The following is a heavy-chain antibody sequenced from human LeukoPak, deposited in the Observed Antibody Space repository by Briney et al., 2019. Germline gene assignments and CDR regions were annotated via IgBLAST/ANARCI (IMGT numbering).Heavy chain of an antibody. D-gene: IGHD2-8*01. CDR1: G. J-gene: IGHJ4*02. CDR3: ARDLEYCTNGVCSPYFDY. Sequence: GMHXVRXXPXXGLEWVXXXXXDGSNKYYADSVKGRFTISRDNSKNTLYLQMNSLRAEDTAVYYCARDLEYCTNGVCSPYFDYWGQGTLVTVSS. CDR2: XXXDGSNK. V-gene: IGHV3-33*01.